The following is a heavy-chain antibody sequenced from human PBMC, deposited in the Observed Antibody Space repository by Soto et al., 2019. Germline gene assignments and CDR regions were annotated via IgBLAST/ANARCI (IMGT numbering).Heavy chain of an antibody. CDR1: GFTFSSYA. J-gene: IGHJ4*02. Sequence: PGGSLRLSCAASGFTFSSYAMSWVRQAPGNVLEWVSAISGSGGSTYYADSVKGRFTISRDNFKNTLYLQMNSLRAEDTAVYYCAKAATVTSPFDYWGKGTLVTVSS. CDR2: ISGSGGST. CDR3: AKAATVTSPFDY. D-gene: IGHD4-4*01. V-gene: IGHV3-23*01.